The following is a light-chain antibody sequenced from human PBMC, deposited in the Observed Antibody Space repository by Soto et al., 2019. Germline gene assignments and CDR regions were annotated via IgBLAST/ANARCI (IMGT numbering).Light chain of an antibody. CDR1: QGISSC. CDR3: YQYST. CDR2: KAS. V-gene: IGKV1-5*03. Sequence: IRVKKSPASLSAYVGERVTITCRGSQGISSCLAWYQQKPGKAPRLLIYKASSLASGVPSRFSGSGSGTEFTRTISRLDPEDFATYSCYQYSTFCQGTMLDI. J-gene: IGKJ2*02.